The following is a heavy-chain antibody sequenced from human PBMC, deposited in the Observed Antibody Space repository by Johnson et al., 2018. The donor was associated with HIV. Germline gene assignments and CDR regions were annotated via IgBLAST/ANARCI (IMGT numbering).Heavy chain of an antibody. CDR2: ISGSGLTM. V-gene: IGHV3-11*04. CDR1: GFIFSDSY. Sequence: QEQLVESGGGVVQPGRSLRLSCAASGFIFSDSYMSWIRQAPGKGLEWVSYISGSGLTMYYADSVKGRFTISRDNAKNSLYLQMNSLRAADTAVYYCATFSSGIWGQGTMVTVSS. CDR3: ATFSSGI. J-gene: IGHJ3*02. D-gene: IGHD3-3*01.